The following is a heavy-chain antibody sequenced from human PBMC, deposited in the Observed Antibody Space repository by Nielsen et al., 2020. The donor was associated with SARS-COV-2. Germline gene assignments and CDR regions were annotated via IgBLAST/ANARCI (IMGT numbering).Heavy chain of an antibody. Sequence: SETLSLTCIVSGASISHPAYYWSWIRQSPGKGLEYLGYTSYGGRTDYNPSLESRVTISQDTSQNQFSRRLTSVTAADTAVYYCVRDLIRGSYWHYDLWGRGTLVTVSP. J-gene: IGHJ2*01. D-gene: IGHD3-16*01. CDR2: TSYGGRT. V-gene: IGHV4-30-4*01. CDR1: GASISHPAYY. CDR3: VRDLIRGSYWHYDL.